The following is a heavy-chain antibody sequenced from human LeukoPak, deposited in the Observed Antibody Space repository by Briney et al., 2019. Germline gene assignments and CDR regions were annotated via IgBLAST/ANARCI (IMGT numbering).Heavy chain of an antibody. CDR2: INPSGGST. D-gene: IGHD1-14*01. CDR3: ARGNEEVKGSKVSGHFQH. V-gene: IGHV1-46*01. Sequence: ASVKVSCKASGYTFTSYYMHWVRQAPGQGLEWMGIINPSGGSTSYAQKFQGRVTMTRDTSTSTVYMELSSLRSEDTAVYYCARGNEEVKGSKVSGHFQHWGQGTLVTVSS. CDR1: GYTFTSYY. J-gene: IGHJ1*01.